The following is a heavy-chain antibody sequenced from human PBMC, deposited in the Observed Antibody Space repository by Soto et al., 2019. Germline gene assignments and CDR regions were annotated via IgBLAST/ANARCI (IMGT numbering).Heavy chain of an antibody. D-gene: IGHD3-3*01. Sequence: QVQLQESGPGLVKPSQTLSLTCSVSGGSISSGGYYWSWIRQHPGKGLEWIGHISYSGSTYYNPSLKSRTTISVDTSKTQFSLKLSSVTAAVKAVYYCAGLGENDFCRDYSWFEPLGQGTLVTVSS. J-gene: IGHJ5*02. CDR3: AGLGENDFCRDYSWFEP. V-gene: IGHV4-31*03. CDR1: GGSISSGGYY. CDR2: ISYSGST.